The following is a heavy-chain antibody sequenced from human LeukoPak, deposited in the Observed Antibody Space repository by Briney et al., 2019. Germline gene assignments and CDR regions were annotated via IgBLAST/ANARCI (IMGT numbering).Heavy chain of an antibody. J-gene: IGHJ4*02. Sequence: SVKVSCKASGGTFSSYAISLVRQAPGQGLEWMGRIIPIFGTANYAQKFQGRVTITTDESTSTAYMELSSLRSEDTAVYFCATDGTGSSSTLWTYWGQGSLVTVSS. CDR3: ATDGTGSSSTLWTY. V-gene: IGHV1-69*05. CDR2: IIPIFGTA. CDR1: GGTFSSYA. D-gene: IGHD2-2*01.